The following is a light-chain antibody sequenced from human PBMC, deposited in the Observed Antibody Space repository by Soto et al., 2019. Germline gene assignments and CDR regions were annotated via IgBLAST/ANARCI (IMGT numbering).Light chain of an antibody. CDR3: QQYGNSPIT. J-gene: IGKJ5*01. CDR1: QYVGTR. Sequence: DILMTQSPLSLPVTPGEPATLSCRASQYVGTRLAWYQHKPGQAPRLLIYYTSSRATGIPDRFSGSGSGTDFTLTISRLEPEDFAVYYCQQYGNSPITFGQGTRLEIK. CDR2: YTS. V-gene: IGKV3-20*01.